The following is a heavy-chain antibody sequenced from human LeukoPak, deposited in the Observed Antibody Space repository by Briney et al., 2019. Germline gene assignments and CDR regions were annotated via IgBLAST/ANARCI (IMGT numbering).Heavy chain of an antibody. J-gene: IGHJ6*03. D-gene: IGHD3-22*01. Sequence: ASVKVSCKASGYTFTGYYMHWVRQAPGQGLEWMGWINPNSGGTNYAQKFQGRVTMARDTSISTAYMELSRLRSDDTAVYYCARDLRVSGSYYYYYMDVWGKGTTATVSS. CDR3: ARDLRVSGSYYYYYMDV. V-gene: IGHV1-2*02. CDR2: INPNSGGT. CDR1: GYTFTGYY.